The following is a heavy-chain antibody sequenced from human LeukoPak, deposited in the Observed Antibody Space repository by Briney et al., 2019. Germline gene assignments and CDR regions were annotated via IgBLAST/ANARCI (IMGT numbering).Heavy chain of an antibody. CDR2: MNPNSGNT. V-gene: IGHV1-8*02. CDR3: ARRRGIAALARGGNWFDP. Sequence: ASVKVSCKASGYTFTGYYMHWVRQAPGQGLEWMGWMNPNSGNTGYAQKFQGRVTMTRNTSISTAYMELSSLRSEDTAVYYCARRRGIAALARGGNWFDPWGQGTLVTVSS. CDR1: GYTFTGYY. D-gene: IGHD6-6*01. J-gene: IGHJ5*02.